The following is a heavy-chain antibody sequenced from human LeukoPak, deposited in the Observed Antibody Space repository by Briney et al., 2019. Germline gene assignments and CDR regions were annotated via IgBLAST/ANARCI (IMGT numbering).Heavy chain of an antibody. CDR2: ISGYTGNA. CDR3: ARVGATYGDPLEFDY. J-gene: IGHJ4*02. CDR1: GYNFINYG. V-gene: IGHV1-18*01. Sequence: ASVKVSCKASGYNFINYGISWVRQAPGQGLEWMGWISGYTGNADYAPKLQGRITMTTDTSTTTAYMELRSLTSDDTAMYYCARVGATYGDPLEFDYWGQGTLVTVSS. D-gene: IGHD4-17*01.